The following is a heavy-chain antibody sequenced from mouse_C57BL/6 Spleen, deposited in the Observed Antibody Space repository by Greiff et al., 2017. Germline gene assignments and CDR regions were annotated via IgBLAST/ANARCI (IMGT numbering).Heavy chain of an antibody. Sequence: EVMLVESGGGLVKPGGSLKLSCAASGFTFSSYAMSWVRQTPEKRLAWVATISDGGSYTYYPDNVKGRFTISRDNAKNNLYLQMSHLKSEDTAMYYCARDSNYVRGAMDYWGQGTSVTVSS. CDR1: GFTFSSYA. V-gene: IGHV5-4*03. D-gene: IGHD2-5*01. CDR2: ISDGGSYT. J-gene: IGHJ4*01. CDR3: ARDSNYVRGAMDY.